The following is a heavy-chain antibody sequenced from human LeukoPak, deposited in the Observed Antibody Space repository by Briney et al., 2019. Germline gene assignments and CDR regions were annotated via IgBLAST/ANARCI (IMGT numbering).Heavy chain of an antibody. J-gene: IGHJ5*02. CDR3: ARRTYYYGSGSYSWFDP. D-gene: IGHD3-10*01. Sequence: SETLSLTCTVFGGSISSSSYYWGWIRQPPGKGLEWIGSIYYSGSTYYNPSLKSRVTISVDTSKNQFSPKLSSVTAADTAVYYCARRTYYYGSGSYSWFDPWGQGTLVTVSS. CDR1: GGSISSSSYY. V-gene: IGHV4-39*01. CDR2: IYYSGST.